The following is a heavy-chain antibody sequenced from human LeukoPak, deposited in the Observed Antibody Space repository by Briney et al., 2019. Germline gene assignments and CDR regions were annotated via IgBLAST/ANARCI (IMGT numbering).Heavy chain of an antibody. Sequence: PGGSLRLSCAASGSPLSNYAMSWVRQAPGRGLEWVSGISGSSSHTLDADSVRGRFTISRDNTRNTLYLHMNSLTAEDTALYYCAKEHDYSNAAPEWGFDSWGQGTLVTVSS. V-gene: IGHV3-23*01. J-gene: IGHJ4*02. D-gene: IGHD3-3*01. CDR2: ISGSSSHT. CDR3: AKEHDYSNAAPEWGFDS. CDR1: GSPLSNYA.